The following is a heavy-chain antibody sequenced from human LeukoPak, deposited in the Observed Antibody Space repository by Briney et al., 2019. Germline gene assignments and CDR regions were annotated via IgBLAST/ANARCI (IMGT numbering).Heavy chain of an antibody. V-gene: IGHV3-7*01. CDR1: GFTFSTYW. Sequence: GGSLRLSCAASGFTFSTYWMTWVRQAPGKVLEWVANIKHDGSGPSYLDSVKGRFTISRDNARNSLSLQMSSLRAEDTAVYYRARAREITVSGTDYFDYWGQGTLVTVSS. CDR3: ARAREITVSGTDYFDY. CDR2: IKHDGSGP. J-gene: IGHJ4*02. D-gene: IGHD6-19*01.